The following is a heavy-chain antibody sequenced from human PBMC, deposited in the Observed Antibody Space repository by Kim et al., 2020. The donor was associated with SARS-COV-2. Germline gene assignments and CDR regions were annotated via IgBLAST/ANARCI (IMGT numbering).Heavy chain of an antibody. CDR1: GYTFGSYP. V-gene: IGHV1-3*01. Sequence: ASVKVSCKTSGYTFGSYPIHWLRQAPGQSLEWVGWITAGDGNTHSSQRLQGRVTFTRDISATTAYMELKSLTSEDTAVYYCTRVGSSLYRYFDSWGQGTL. CDR3: TRVGSSLYRYFDS. J-gene: IGHJ4*02. D-gene: IGHD6-13*01. CDR2: ITAGDGNT.